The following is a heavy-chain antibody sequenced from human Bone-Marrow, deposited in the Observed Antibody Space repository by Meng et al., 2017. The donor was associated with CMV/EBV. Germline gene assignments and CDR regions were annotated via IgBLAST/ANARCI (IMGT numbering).Heavy chain of an antibody. V-gene: IGHV4-39*02. CDR2: IYFSGNS. CDR3: ASGSRSDGAFDY. J-gene: IGHJ4*02. D-gene: IGHD5-24*01. CDR1: GDSVSSSDYY. Sequence: ESLKISCTVSGDSVSSSDYYWGWIRQPPGKGLDWIGSIYFSGNSYYKPSLKSRATISVDTSRNLFSLQLTSVTAADTAVIYCASGSRSDGAFDYWGQGTLVTVSS.